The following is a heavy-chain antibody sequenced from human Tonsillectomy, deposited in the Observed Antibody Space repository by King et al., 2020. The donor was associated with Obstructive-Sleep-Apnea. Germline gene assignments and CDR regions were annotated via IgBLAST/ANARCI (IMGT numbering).Heavy chain of an antibody. V-gene: IGHV3-11*01. J-gene: IGHJ4*02. Sequence: DSVEGRFTISRDNAKNSLYLQMDSLRAEDTAVYYCARDPSLYYDSSSYSGYFDYWGQGTLVTVSS. CDR3: ARDPSLYYDSSSYSGYFDY. D-gene: IGHD3-22*01.